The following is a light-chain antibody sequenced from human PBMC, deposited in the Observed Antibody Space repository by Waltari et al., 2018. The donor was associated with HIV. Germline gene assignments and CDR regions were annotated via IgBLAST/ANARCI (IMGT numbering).Light chain of an antibody. CDR2: ENN. Sequence: QSVLTQPPSVSAAPGQKVTISCSGSSSNIGNHYVSWYQQLPATPTKLLIYENNKPSSGIPDRCSGSKSGTSATLGINGRQTGDEADYYCGTWDSSLSAGPVFGGGTKLTVL. CDR3: GTWDSSLSAGPV. V-gene: IGLV1-51*02. CDR1: SSNIGNHY. J-gene: IGLJ2*01.